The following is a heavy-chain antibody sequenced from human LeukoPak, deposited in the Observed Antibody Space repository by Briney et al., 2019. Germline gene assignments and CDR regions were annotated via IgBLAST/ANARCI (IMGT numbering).Heavy chain of an antibody. J-gene: IGHJ5*02. Sequence: ASVKVSCKASGYTFTSYAIHWVRQAPGQRLEWMGWISAGNGNTKYSQNFQGRVTFISNTSATTAFMELSSLRSEDTAVYYCARYSSGYRFDPWGQGTLVTVSS. V-gene: IGHV1-3*01. CDR2: ISAGNGNT. CDR1: GYTFTSYA. CDR3: ARYSSGYRFDP. D-gene: IGHD3-22*01.